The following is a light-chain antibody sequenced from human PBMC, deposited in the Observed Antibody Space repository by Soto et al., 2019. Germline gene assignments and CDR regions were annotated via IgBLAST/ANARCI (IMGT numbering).Light chain of an antibody. V-gene: IGKV4-1*01. CDR3: QQYYSTPLT. CDR2: WAS. Sequence: DIVMTQSPDSLAVSLGERATINCKSSQSILYRSNSKNYLAWYQQRPGQPPKLLIYWASTRESGVPDRFSGSGSGTDFTLTISSLQAEDVAVYYCQQYYSTPLTFGGGTKVEIK. J-gene: IGKJ4*01. CDR1: QSILYRSNSKNY.